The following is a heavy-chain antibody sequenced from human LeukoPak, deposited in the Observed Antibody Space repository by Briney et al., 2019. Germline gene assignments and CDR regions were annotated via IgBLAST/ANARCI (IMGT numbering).Heavy chain of an antibody. CDR1: GFTFSSYG. V-gene: IGHV3-30*18. J-gene: IGHJ6*04. D-gene: IGHD3-9*01. CDR2: ISYDGSNK. Sequence: GRSLRLSCAASGFTFSSYGMHWVRQAPGKGLEWVAVISYDGSNKYYADSVKGRFTISRDNSKNTLYLQMNSLRAKDTAVYYCAKETLRYFDWLPPDYYGMDVWGKGTTVTVSS. CDR3: AKETLRYFDWLPPDYYGMDV.